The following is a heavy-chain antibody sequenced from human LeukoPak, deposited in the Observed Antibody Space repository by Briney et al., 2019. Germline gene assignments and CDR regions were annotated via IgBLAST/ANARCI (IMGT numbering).Heavy chain of an antibody. V-gene: IGHV5-51*01. D-gene: IGHD7-27*01. J-gene: IGHJ4*02. CDR1: GYSFTNDW. Sequence: GESLKISCKGFGYSFTNDWIGWVRQMPGKGLEWMGIIYPGDSDAKYGPSFQGQVTMSVDKSITTAYLQWSSLKASDTAMYYCARTNWGALDYWGQGTLVTVSS. CDR2: IYPGDSDA. CDR3: ARTNWGALDY.